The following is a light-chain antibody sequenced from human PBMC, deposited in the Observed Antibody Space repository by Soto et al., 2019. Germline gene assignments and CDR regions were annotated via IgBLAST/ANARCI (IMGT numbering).Light chain of an antibody. CDR2: TTS. V-gene: IGKV1D-12*01. CDR1: QDINNW. J-gene: IGKJ4*01. Sequence: DIQVTQSPSSVSASVGDRVTITCRASQDINNWLAWYQQKPGKAPKLLIYTTSNLQSGVPSRFSGCGSGTDFTLPINSLQPEDFATYYCQQANSFQLTFGGGTKVEIK. CDR3: QQANSFQLT.